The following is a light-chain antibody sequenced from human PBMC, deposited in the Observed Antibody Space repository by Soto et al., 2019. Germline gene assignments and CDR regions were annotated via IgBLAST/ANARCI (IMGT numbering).Light chain of an antibody. CDR1: QGIGTY. J-gene: IGKJ1*01. CDR3: QHYNSYSEA. Sequence: IQLTQSPSSLSASVVDRVTVTCLASQGIGTYLVWYQQKRGKAPTVLIYASSTLQTGVPSRFSGSGSGTEFTLTISSLQPDDFATYYCQHYNSYSEAFGQGTKVDIK. CDR2: ASS. V-gene: IGKV1-9*01.